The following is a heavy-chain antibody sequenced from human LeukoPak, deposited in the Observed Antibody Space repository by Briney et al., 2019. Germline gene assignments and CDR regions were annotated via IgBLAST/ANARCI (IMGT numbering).Heavy chain of an antibody. D-gene: IGHD2-15*01. Sequence: PGGSLRLSCAASGFTFSDHYMGWVRQAPGKGLEWVGRARNKVNSYTTEYAAAVQGRFSISRDDSKNSLYLQMNSLRAEDTAVYYCAKIVVVVAATPRRQDFDYWGQGTLVTVSS. CDR2: ARNKVNSYTT. V-gene: IGHV3-72*01. CDR1: GFTFSDHY. J-gene: IGHJ4*02. CDR3: AKIVVVVAATPRRQDFDY.